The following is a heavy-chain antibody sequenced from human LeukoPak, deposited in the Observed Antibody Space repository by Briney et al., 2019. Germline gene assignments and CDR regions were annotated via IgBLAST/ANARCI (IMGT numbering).Heavy chain of an antibody. CDR3: AKEFRGWYGLFDY. V-gene: IGHV3-30*18. CDR1: GFTFSSYG. D-gene: IGHD6-19*01. J-gene: IGHJ4*02. CDR2: ISYDGSNK. Sequence: AGGSLRLSCAASGFTFSSYGMHWVRQAPGKGLEWVAVISYDGSNKYYADSVKGRFTISRDNSKNTLYLQMNSLRAEDTAVYYCAKEFRGWYGLFDYWGQGTLVTVSS.